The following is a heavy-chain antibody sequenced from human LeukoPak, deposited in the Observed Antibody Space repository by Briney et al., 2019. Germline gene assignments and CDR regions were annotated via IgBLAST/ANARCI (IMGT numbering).Heavy chain of an antibody. CDR1: GFTLRNYA. CDR3: AKDYSSGWFLDS. Sequence: GGSLRLSCAASGFTLRNYAMSWVRQAPGEGLEWVSGITSLVETTYYAGSVKGRFTISRDDSKNTLYLQMHSLRAEDTAVYYCAKDYSSGWFLDSWGQGTLVTVSS. D-gene: IGHD6-19*01. J-gene: IGHJ4*02. V-gene: IGHV3-23*01. CDR2: ITSLVETT.